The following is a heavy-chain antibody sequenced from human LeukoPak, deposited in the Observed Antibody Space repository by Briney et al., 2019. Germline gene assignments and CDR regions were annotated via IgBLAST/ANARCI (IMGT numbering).Heavy chain of an antibody. Sequence: ASVKVSCKASGYTFTSYYMHWVRQAPGQGLEWMGIINPSGGSTSYAQKFQGRVTITRDTSASTAYMELSSLRSEDTAVYYCARRSIAAAGILDYWGQGTLVTVSS. CDR3: ARRSIAAAGILDY. D-gene: IGHD6-13*01. V-gene: IGHV1-46*01. CDR1: GYTFTSYY. J-gene: IGHJ4*02. CDR2: INPSGGST.